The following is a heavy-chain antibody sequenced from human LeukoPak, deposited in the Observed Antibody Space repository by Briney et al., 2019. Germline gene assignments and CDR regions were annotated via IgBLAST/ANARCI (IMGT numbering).Heavy chain of an antibody. Sequence: GGSPRLSCAASGFTFSGSAMHWVRQASGKGLEWVGRIRSKANSYATAYAASVKGRFTISRDDSKNTAYLQMNSLKTEDTAVYYCTRLGDYDSSGYDAFDTWGQGTMVTVSS. CDR3: TRLGDYDSSGYDAFDT. D-gene: IGHD3-22*01. CDR1: GFTFSGSA. V-gene: IGHV3-73*01. J-gene: IGHJ3*02. CDR2: IRSKANSYAT.